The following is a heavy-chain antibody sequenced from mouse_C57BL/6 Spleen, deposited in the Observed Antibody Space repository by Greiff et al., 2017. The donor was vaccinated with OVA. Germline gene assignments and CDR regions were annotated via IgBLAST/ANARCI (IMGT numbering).Heavy chain of an antibody. CDR2: INPSSGYS. CDR3: ARFEALTTVERDY. D-gene: IGHD1-1*01. V-gene: IGHV1-7*01. Sequence: QVQLKQSGAELAKPGASVKLSCKASGYTFTSYWMHWVKQRPGQGLEWIGYINPSSGYSKYNQKFKDKATLTADKSSSTAYMQLSSLTYEDSAVYYCARFEALTTVERDYWGQGTTLTVSS. CDR1: GYTFTSYW. J-gene: IGHJ2*01.